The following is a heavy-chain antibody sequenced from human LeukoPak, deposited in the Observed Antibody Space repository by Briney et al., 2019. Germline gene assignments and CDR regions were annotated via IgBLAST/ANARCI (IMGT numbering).Heavy chain of an antibody. CDR1: GLTFSSYA. J-gene: IGHJ4*02. D-gene: IGHD1-26*01. CDR3: AKVSKGWELLAAVFDY. V-gene: IGHV3-23*01. Sequence: GGSLRLSCAASGLTFSSYAVSWVRQAPGKGLEWVSAISGSGGSTYYADSVKGRFTISRDNSKNTLYLQMNSLRAEDTAVYYCAKVSKGWELLAAVFDYWGQGTLVTVSS. CDR2: ISGSGGST.